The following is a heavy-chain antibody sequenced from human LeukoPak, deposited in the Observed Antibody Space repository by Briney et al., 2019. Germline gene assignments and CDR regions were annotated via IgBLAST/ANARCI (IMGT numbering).Heavy chain of an antibody. D-gene: IGHD5-12*01. V-gene: IGHV1-69*13. CDR2: IIPIFGTA. J-gene: IGHJ4*02. CDR3: ARSIRTLYSGYDFLVYYFDY. CDR1: GGTFSSYA. Sequence: SVKVSCKASGGTFSSYAISWVRQAPGQGLEWMGGIIPIFGTANYAQKFQGRVTITADESTSTAYMELSSLRSEDTAVYYCARSIRTLYSGYDFLVYYFDYWGQGTLVTVSS.